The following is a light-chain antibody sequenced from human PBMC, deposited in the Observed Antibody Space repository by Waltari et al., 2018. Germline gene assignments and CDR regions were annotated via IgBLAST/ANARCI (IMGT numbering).Light chain of an antibody. V-gene: IGLV2-8*01. CDR2: KVS. Sequence: QSALTQPPSTSGSPGQSVTISCIWTSADIGGSNYVSWYQQHPGKAPRLLIYKVSERPSGVPDRFSASKSGNTASLTVSGLQAEDEAHYYCSSYGGSNNLLFGGGTKLTVL. J-gene: IGLJ3*02. CDR3: SSYGGSNNLL. CDR1: SADIGGSNY.